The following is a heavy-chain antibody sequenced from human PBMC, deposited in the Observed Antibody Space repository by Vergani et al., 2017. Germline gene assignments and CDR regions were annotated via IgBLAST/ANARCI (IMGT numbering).Heavy chain of an antibody. CDR3: AGVVTKTPYYYYYYMDV. J-gene: IGHJ6*03. CDR1: GGTFSSYA. V-gene: IGHV1-69*01. CDR2: SIPIFGTA. Sequence: QVQLVQSGAEVNKPGSSVKVSCKASGGTFSSYAISWVRQAPGQGLEWMGGSIPIFGTANYAQKFQGRVTITADESTSTAYMELSSLRSEDTAVYYCAGVVTKTPYYYYYYMDVWGKGTTVTVSS. D-gene: IGHD2-21*02.